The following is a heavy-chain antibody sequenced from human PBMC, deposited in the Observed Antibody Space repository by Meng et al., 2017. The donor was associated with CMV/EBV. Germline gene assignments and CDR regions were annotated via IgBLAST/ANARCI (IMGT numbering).Heavy chain of an antibody. J-gene: IGHJ6*02. V-gene: IGHV1-69*10. CDR2: IIPILGIA. CDR1: GGTFSSYA. Sequence: SVKVSCKASGGTFSSYAISWVRQAPGQGLEWMGGIIPILGIANYAQKFQGRVTITTDESTSTAYMELSSLRSEDTAVYYCAREMATRGGNYYYYGMDVWGQGTTVTVSS. D-gene: IGHD5-24*01. CDR3: AREMATRGGNYYYYGMDV.